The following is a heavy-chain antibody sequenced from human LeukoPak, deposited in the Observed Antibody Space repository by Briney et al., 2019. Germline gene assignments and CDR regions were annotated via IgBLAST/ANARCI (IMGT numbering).Heavy chain of an antibody. CDR3: ARGDIVVVPAATAGWFDP. V-gene: IGHV1-69*06. D-gene: IGHD2-2*01. J-gene: IGHJ5*02. CDR1: GGTFSSYA. CDR2: IIPIFGTA. Sequence: GASVKVSCKASGGTFSSYAISWVRQAPRQGLEWMGGIIPIFGTANYAQKFQGRVTITADKSTSTAYMELSSLRSEDTAVYYCARGDIVVVPAATAGWFDPWGQGTLVTVSS.